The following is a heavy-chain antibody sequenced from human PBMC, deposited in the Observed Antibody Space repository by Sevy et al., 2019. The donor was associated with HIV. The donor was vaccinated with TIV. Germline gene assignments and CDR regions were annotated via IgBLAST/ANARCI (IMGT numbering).Heavy chain of an antibody. CDR2: IYYSGST. CDR1: GGSISSSSYY. J-gene: IGHJ5*02. Sequence: SETLSLTCTVSGGSISSSSYYWGWIRQPPGKGLEWIGSIYYSGSTYYNPSLKSRVTISVDTSKNQFSLKLSTVTAADTAVYYCARHSVNRCLPNWFDPWGQGTLVTVSS. V-gene: IGHV4-39*01. CDR3: ARHSVNRCLPNWFDP. D-gene: IGHD3-10*01.